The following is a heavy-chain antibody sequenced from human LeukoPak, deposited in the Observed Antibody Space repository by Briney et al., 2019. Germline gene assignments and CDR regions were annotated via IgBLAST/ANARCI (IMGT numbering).Heavy chain of an antibody. CDR1: GYTFTGYY. D-gene: IGHD3-3*01. Sequence: ASVKVSCKASGYTFTGYYMHWVRQAPGQGLEWMGWINPNSGGTNYAQKFQGRVTMTRDTSISTAYMELSRLRSDDTAVYYCALGGRITIFGVVIPLFVYWGQGTLVTVSS. V-gene: IGHV1-2*02. J-gene: IGHJ4*02. CDR2: INPNSGGT. CDR3: ALGGRITIFGVVIPLFVY.